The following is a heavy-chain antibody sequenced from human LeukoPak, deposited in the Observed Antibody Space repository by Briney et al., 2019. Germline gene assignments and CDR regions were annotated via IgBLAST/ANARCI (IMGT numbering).Heavy chain of an antibody. CDR3: ARKSDSLMVRGGDC. CDR2: IYSVGTT. Sequence: GGSLRLSCAASGFSVGSNFMTWVRQAPGKGLECVSIIYSVGTTYYAGSVRGRFTISRDNSKNTLYLQMDSLRVEDTAVYYCARKSDSLMVRGGDCWGQGTLVTVSS. J-gene: IGHJ4*02. V-gene: IGHV3-66*01. CDR1: GFSVGSNF. D-gene: IGHD3-10*01.